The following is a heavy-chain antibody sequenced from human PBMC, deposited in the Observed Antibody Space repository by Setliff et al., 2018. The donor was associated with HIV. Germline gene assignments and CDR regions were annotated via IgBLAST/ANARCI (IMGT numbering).Heavy chain of an antibody. D-gene: IGHD6-13*01. V-gene: IGHV3-53*01. Sequence: PGGSLRLSCAASGFTVSSNFMTWVRQAPGKGLEWVSVINNSGTTKYADPVKGRFTISRDNSKNTVFLQMNSLRADDTAVYYCARDRQIAAAGRSNYYYGMDVWGQGTTVTVSS. J-gene: IGHJ6*02. CDR1: GFTVSSNF. CDR3: ARDRQIAAAGRSNYYYGMDV. CDR2: INNSGTT.